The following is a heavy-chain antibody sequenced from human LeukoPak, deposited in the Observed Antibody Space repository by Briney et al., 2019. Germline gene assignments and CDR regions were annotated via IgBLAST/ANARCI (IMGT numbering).Heavy chain of an antibody. J-gene: IGHJ4*02. CDR1: GLTLSSYA. Sequence: PGGSLRLSCAASGLTLSSYAMNWVRQAPGKGLEWVSSTSGSGGSTYYANSVKGRFTISRDNSKNTLYLQTNSLRAEDTAVYYCVKGGVNSDVLTGYFYFDCWGQGTLVTVSS. CDR2: TSGSGGST. D-gene: IGHD3-9*01. V-gene: IGHV3-23*01. CDR3: VKGGVNSDVLTGYFYFDC.